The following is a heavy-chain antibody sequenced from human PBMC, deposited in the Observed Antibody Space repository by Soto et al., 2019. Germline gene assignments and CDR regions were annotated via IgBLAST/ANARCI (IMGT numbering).Heavy chain of an antibody. Sequence: PGRSLRLSCAASGFTCSNFWMSWVRQAPGKGLEWVANIKQDGSEKYYVDSVKGRFTISRDNAKNSLYLQMNSLRAEDTAVYYCARGEYETSLYYYYSGMDVWGQGTTVTVSS. CDR2: IKQDGSEK. J-gene: IGHJ6*02. V-gene: IGHV3-7*04. CDR1: GFTCSNFW. CDR3: ARGEYETSLYYYYSGMDV. D-gene: IGHD6-6*01.